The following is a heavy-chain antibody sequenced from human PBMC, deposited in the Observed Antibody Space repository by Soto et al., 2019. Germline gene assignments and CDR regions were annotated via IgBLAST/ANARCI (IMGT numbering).Heavy chain of an antibody. V-gene: IGHV3-30*04. J-gene: IGHJ3*02. Sequence: GGSLRLSCAASGFTFSGYPMHWVRQPPGKGLEWVAFISYDGRNQKYSESVKGRFTISRDNSKNTLYLQMSSLRTEDTAVYYCARGGRRSGSYADAFDIWGQGTMVTV. CDR3: ARGGRRSGSYADAFDI. CDR1: GFTFSGYP. CDR2: ISYDGRNQ. D-gene: IGHD1-26*01.